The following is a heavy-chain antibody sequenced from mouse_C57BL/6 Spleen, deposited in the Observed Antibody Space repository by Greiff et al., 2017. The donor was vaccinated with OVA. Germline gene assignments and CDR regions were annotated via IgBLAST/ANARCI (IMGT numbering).Heavy chain of an antibody. D-gene: IGHD4-1*01. CDR2: FYPGSGSI. J-gene: IGHJ2*01. CDR1: GYTFTEYT. V-gene: IGHV1-62-2*01. CDR3: ARHEDKDNWAQEGYYFDY. Sequence: QVQLKESGAELVKPGASVKLSCKASGYTFTEYTIHWVKQRSGQGLEWIGWFYPGSGSIKYNEKFKDKATLTADKSSSTVYMGLSRLTSEDSAGYICARHEDKDNWAQEGYYFDYWGQGTTLTVSS.